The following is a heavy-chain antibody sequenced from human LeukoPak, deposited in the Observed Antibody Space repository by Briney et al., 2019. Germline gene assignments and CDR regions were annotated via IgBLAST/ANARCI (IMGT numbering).Heavy chain of an antibody. J-gene: IGHJ4*02. D-gene: IGHD1-26*01. CDR3: ASREKVGATLFDY. V-gene: IGHV1-69*13. CDR2: IIPIFGTA. CDR1: GGTFSSYA. Sequence: SVTVSCTASGGTFSSYAISWVRQAPGQGLEWMGGIIPIFGTANYAQKFXGRVTITADESTSTAYMELSSLRSEDTAVYYCASREKVGATLFDYWGQGTLVTVSS.